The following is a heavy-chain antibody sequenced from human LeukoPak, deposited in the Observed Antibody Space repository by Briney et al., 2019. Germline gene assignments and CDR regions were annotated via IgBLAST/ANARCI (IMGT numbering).Heavy chain of an antibody. J-gene: IGHJ3*02. CDR3: AREARYRTHDAFDI. CDR2: AYYRSKWYN. Sequence: SQTLSLTCAISGDSVSSNSAAWNWIRQSPSKGLEWLGWAYYRSKWYNDYAVSVKSRLTINPDTSKNQFSLQLNSVTPEDTAVYYCAREARYRTHDAFDIWGQGTMVTVSS. D-gene: IGHD1-26*01. CDR1: GDSVSSNSAA. V-gene: IGHV6-1*01.